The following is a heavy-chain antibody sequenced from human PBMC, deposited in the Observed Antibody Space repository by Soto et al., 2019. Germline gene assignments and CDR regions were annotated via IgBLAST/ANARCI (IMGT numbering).Heavy chain of an antibody. D-gene: IGHD3-10*01. CDR2: IWYDGSNK. J-gene: IGHJ4*02. V-gene: IGHV3-33*01. CDR3: ASAGLLWFGVDY. CDR1: GFTFSRYG. Sequence: GGSLRLSCAASGFTFSRYGMHWVRQAPGKGLEWVAVIWYDGSNKYYADSVKGRFTISRDNSKNTLYLQMNSLRAEDTAVYYCASAGLLWFGVDYWGQGTLVTVSS.